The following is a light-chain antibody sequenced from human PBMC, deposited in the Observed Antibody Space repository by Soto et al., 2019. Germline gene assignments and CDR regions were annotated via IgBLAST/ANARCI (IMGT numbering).Light chain of an antibody. CDR1: QSISSY. Sequence: DIQMTQSPSSLSXXXXXXXXXXXXXSQSISSYLNWYQQKPGKAPKLLIYAASSLQSGVPSRFSGSGSGTDFTLTISSLQPEDFATYYCQQSYSTSITFGQGTRLEIK. CDR2: AAS. V-gene: IGKV1-39*01. CDR3: QQSYSTSIT. J-gene: IGKJ5*01.